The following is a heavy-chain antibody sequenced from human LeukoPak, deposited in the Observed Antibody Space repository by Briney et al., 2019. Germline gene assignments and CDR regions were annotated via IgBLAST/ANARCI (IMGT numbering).Heavy chain of an antibody. V-gene: IGHV1-2*02. CDR1: GYTFTGYY. Sequence: RASVKVSCKASGYTFTGYYMHWVRQAPGQGLEWMGWINPNSGGTNYAQKFQGRVTMTRDTSISTAYMELSRLRSDDTAVYYCAGLDLERYCSGGSCHSWGQGTLVTVSS. J-gene: IGHJ4*02. CDR2: INPNSGGT. CDR3: AGLDLERYCSGGSCHS. D-gene: IGHD2-15*01.